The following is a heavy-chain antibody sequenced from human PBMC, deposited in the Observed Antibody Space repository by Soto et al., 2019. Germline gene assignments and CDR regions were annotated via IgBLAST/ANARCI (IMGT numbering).Heavy chain of an antibody. Sequence: ASVKVSCKASGYTFTSYGISWVRQAPGQGLEWMGWISAYNGNTNYAQKLQGRVSMTTDTSTSTAYMELRSLRSDDTAVYYCVTDSTGYSSGWYGFYYFAYWGRGTLVTVSS. CDR2: ISAYNGNT. CDR3: VTDSTGYSSGWYGFYYFAY. D-gene: IGHD6-19*01. J-gene: IGHJ4*02. CDR1: GYTFTSYG. V-gene: IGHV1-18*01.